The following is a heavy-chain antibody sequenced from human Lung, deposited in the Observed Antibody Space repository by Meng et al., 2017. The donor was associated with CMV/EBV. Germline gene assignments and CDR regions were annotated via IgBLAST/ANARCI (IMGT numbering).Heavy chain of an antibody. CDR2: IYSGGRT. V-gene: IGHV3-53*01. CDR3: AKYPQTYPYSSSS. J-gene: IGHJ4*02. Sequence: SCAASGFTVNTNYMSWVRQAPGKGLECVSVIYSGGRTYYADSVKGRFTISRDNSKNTLYLQMNSLRAEDTAMYYCAKYPQTYPYSSSSWGQGTXVTVSS. CDR1: GFTVNTNY. D-gene: IGHD6-13*01.